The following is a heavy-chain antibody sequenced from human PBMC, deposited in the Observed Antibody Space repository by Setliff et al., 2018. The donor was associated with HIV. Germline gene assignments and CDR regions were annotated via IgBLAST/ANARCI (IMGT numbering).Heavy chain of an antibody. CDR1: GGSINSTSYY. J-gene: IGHJ4*02. D-gene: IGHD3-22*01. CDR3: ARAPYYDYRGLAVYYFDY. Sequence: SETLSLTCIVSGGSINSTSYYWGWIRQPPGQGLEWIGSIYYSGDTFYNTSLKTRITISVDTSKNHLSLKVSSLTAAHTAVYYCARAPYYDYRGLAVYYFDYWGQGILVTVSS. CDR2: IYYSGDT. V-gene: IGHV4-39*07.